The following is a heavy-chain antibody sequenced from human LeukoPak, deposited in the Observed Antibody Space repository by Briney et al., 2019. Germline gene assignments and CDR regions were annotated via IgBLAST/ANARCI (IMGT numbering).Heavy chain of an antibody. CDR3: ARSLTGYYYYMDV. CDR1: GGSIISYY. V-gene: IGHV4-4*07. CDR2: IYTSGGT. J-gene: IGHJ6*03. Sequence: PSETLSLTCTVSGGSIISYYWSWIRQPAGKGLEWIGRIYTSGGTNYNPSLKSRVTISVDKSKNQFSLKLSSVTAADTAVYYCARSLTGYYYYMDVWGKGTTVTVSS.